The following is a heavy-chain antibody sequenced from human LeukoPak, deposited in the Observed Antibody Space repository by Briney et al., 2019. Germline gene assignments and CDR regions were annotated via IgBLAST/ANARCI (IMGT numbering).Heavy chain of an antibody. CDR1: GFTFSSYG. CDR2: ISYDGSNK. D-gene: IGHD3-16*02. V-gene: IGHV3-30*18. J-gene: IGHJ4*02. CDR3: AKAKTFGGVIVIPFDY. Sequence: PGRSLRLSCAASGFTFSSYGMHWVRQAPGKGLEWVAVISYDGSNKYYADSVKGRFTISRDNSKNTLYLQMNSLRAEDTAVYYCAKAKTFGGVIVIPFDYWGQGTLVTVSS.